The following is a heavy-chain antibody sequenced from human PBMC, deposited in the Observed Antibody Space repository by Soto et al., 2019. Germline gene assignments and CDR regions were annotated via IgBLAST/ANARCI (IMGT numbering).Heavy chain of an antibody. CDR3: ARDDSGWDY. J-gene: IGHJ4*02. CDR1: GFTFSSYE. D-gene: IGHD5-12*01. Sequence: VQLVESGGGLVQPGGSLRLSCAASGFTFSSYEMNWVRQAPGKGLEWVSYISRGGGTIYYADSVQGRFTISRDNAKNSLYLQMNSLRAEDTAVYYCARDDSGWDYWGQGTLVTVSS. V-gene: IGHV3-48*03. CDR2: ISRGGGTI.